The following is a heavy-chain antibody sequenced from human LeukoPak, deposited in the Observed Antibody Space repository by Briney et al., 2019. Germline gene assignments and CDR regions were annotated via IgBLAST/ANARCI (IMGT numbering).Heavy chain of an antibody. CDR3: ARDGPAPYCSSTSCYGKGSGYYYYGMDV. Sequence: GASVKVSCKASGYTFTSYGISWVRQAPGQGLEWMGWISAYNGNTNHAQKLQGRVTMTTDTSTSTAYMELRSLRSDDTAVYYCARDGPAPYCSSTSCYGKGSGYYYYGMDVWGQGTTVTVSS. J-gene: IGHJ6*02. D-gene: IGHD2-2*01. CDR2: ISAYNGNT. CDR1: GYTFTSYG. V-gene: IGHV1-18*01.